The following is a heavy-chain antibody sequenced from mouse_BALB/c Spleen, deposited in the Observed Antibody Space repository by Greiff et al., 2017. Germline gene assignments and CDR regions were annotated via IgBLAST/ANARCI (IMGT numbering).Heavy chain of an antibody. V-gene: IGHV5-6-3*01. CDR3: ARGGKWGNSFAY. CDR1: GFTFSSYG. D-gene: IGHD2-1*01. Sequence: DVKLVESGGGLVQPGGSLKLSCAASGFTFSSYGMSWVRQTPDKRLELVATINSNGGSTYYPDSVKGRFTISRDNAKNTLYLQMSSLKSEDTAMYYCARGGKWGNSFAYWGQGTLVTVSA. J-gene: IGHJ3*01. CDR2: INSNGGST.